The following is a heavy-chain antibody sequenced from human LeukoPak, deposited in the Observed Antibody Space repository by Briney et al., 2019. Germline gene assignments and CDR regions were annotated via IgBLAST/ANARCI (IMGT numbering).Heavy chain of an antibody. CDR2: IYHSGST. CDR3: ARDSPPTSSIAARGFDY. V-gene: IGHV4-30-2*01. D-gene: IGHD6-6*01. Sequence: SETLSLTCTVSGGSISSGGYYWSWIRQPPGKGLEWIGYIYHSGSTYYNPSLKSRVTISVDRSKNQFSLKLSSVTAADTAVYYCARDSPPTSSIAARGFDYWGQGTLVTVSS. CDR1: GGSISSGGYY. J-gene: IGHJ4*02.